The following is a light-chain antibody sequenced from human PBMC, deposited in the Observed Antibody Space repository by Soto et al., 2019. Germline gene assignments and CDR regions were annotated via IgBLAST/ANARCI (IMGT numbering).Light chain of an antibody. CDR2: EGS. CDR3: CSYAASRV. Sequence: QSALTQPASVSGSPGQSITISCTGTSSDVGSYNLVSWYQQHPGKAPKLMIYEGSKRPSGVSNRFSGSKSGNTASLTISGLQAEDEADYYCCSYAASRVFGTGTKLTVL. J-gene: IGLJ1*01. CDR1: SSDVGSYNL. V-gene: IGLV2-23*01.